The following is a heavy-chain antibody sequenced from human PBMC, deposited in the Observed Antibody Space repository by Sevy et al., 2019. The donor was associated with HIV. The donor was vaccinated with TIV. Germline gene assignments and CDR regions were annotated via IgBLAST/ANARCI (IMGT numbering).Heavy chain of an antibody. J-gene: IGHJ5*02. CDR3: ARGLDYLVVPAATYDP. CDR2: INHSGST. V-gene: IGHV4-34*01. CDR1: GGSFSGYY. D-gene: IGHD2-2*01. Sequence: SESLSLTCAVYGGSFSGYYWSWIRQPPGKGLEWIGEINHSGSTNYNPSLKSRVTISVDTSKNQFSLKLSSVTAADTAVYYCARGLDYLVVPAATYDPWGQGTLVTVSS.